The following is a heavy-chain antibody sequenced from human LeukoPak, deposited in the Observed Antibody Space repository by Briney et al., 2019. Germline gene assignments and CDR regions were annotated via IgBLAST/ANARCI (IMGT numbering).Heavy chain of an antibody. CDR3: ARLDQAEGRHDAFDI. V-gene: IGHV3-66*02. CDR2: IYIGGST. Sequence: GGSLRLSCAASGLSFSSNYMSWVRQAPGRALEWVSVIYIGGSTYYADSMKGRLTISRESSKNTVFLQMNSVKVEDTALYYCARLDQAEGRHDAFDIWGQGTVVTVSS. J-gene: IGHJ3*02. CDR1: GLSFSSNY. D-gene: IGHD3/OR15-3a*01.